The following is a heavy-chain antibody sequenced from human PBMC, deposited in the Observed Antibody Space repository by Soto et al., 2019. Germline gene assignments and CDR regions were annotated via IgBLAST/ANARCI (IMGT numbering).Heavy chain of an antibody. CDR1: GGSISSYY. J-gene: IGHJ4*02. V-gene: IGHV4-59*01. D-gene: IGHD6-13*01. Sequence: ASETLSLTCTVSGGSISSYYWSWIRQPPGKGLEWIGYIYYSGSTNYNPSLKSRVTISIDTSQNQFSLKLSSVTAADTAVYYCARETIGAAGGGPDYWGQGTLVTVSS. CDR3: ARETIGAAGGGPDY. CDR2: IYYSGST.